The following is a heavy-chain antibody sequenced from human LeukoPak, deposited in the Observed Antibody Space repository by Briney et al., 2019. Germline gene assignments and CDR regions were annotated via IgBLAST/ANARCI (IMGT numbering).Heavy chain of an antibody. CDR3: ARGSSVFSGYYYDSSGYIPCVY. CDR2: ITAYNGNT. D-gene: IGHD3-22*01. CDR1: GHTLTSFG. V-gene: IGHV1-18*01. J-gene: IGHJ4*02. Sequence: VASVKLSCEASGHTLTSFGISWVRRAPGQGLEWMGWITAYNGNTNYAQKLQRRVTMTTDTSTSTAYMELRSLRSDDTAVYYCARGSSVFSGYYYDSSGYIPCVYWGQGTLVTVSS.